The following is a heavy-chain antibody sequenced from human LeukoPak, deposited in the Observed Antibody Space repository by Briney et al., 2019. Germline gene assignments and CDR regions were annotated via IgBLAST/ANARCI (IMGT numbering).Heavy chain of an antibody. J-gene: IGHJ4*02. D-gene: IGHD5-18*01. Sequence: GESLKISCKGSGYSFPNYWIGWVRQMPGKGLGWMGIIFPGDSDTRYSPSFEGQVTISADKSISTAYLQWSSLKASDTAMYFCARDTSVATGSDYWGQGTLVTVSS. V-gene: IGHV5-51*01. CDR2: IFPGDSDT. CDR1: GYSFPNYW. CDR3: ARDTSVATGSDY.